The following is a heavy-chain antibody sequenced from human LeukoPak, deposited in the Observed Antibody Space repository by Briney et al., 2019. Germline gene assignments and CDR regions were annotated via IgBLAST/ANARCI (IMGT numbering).Heavy chain of an antibody. CDR2: ISSSSSYI. CDR1: GFSFSAYG. J-gene: IGHJ4*02. CDR3: ARRGAAPAPVDY. V-gene: IGHV3-21*01. D-gene: IGHD6-6*01. Sequence: PGGSLRLSCAASGFSFSAYGMNWVRQAPGKGLEWVSSISSSSSYIYYADSVKGRFTISRDNAKNSLYLQMNSLRAEDTAVYYCARRGAAPAPVDYWGQGTLVTVSS.